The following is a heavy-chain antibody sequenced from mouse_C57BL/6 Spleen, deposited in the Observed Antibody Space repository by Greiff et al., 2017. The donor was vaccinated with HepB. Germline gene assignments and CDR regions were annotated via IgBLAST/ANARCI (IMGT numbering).Heavy chain of an antibody. CDR1: GFTFSDYY. V-gene: IGHV5-16*01. CDR3: ARGVLLLDY. D-gene: IGHD6-5*01. Sequence: EVKVVESEGGLVQPGSSMKLSCTASGFTFSDYYMAWVRQVPEKGLEWVANINYDGSSTYYLDSLKSRFIISRDNAKNILYLQMSSLKSEDTATYYCARGVLLLDYWGQGTTLTVSS. CDR2: INYDGSST. J-gene: IGHJ2*01.